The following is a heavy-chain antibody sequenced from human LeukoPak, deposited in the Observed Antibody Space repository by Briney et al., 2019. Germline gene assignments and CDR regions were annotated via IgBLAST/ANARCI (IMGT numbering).Heavy chain of an antibody. CDR2: MNPNSGNT. Sequence: ASVKVSCKASGYSFATYGITWVRQAPGQGLEWMGWMNPNSGNTGYAQKFQGRVTMTRNTSISTAYMELSSLRSEDTAVYYCARGRRDITIFGVVTSSVDYWGQGTLVTVSS. V-gene: IGHV1-8*01. D-gene: IGHD3-3*01. J-gene: IGHJ4*02. CDR1: GYSFATYG. CDR3: ARGRRDITIFGVVTSSVDY.